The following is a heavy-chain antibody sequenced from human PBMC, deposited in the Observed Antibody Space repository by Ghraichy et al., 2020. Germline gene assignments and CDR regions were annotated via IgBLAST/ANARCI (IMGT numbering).Heavy chain of an antibody. V-gene: IGHV1-3*01. D-gene: IGHD3-10*01. CDR1: GYTFTSYA. J-gene: IGHJ4*02. CDR3: ASPSVARGADYYFDY. Sequence: ASVKVSCKASGYTFTSYAMHWVRQAPGQRLEWMGWINAGNGNTKYSQKFQGRVTITRDTSASTAYMELSSLRSEDTAVYYCASPSVARGADYYFDYWGQGTLVTVSS. CDR2: INAGNGNT.